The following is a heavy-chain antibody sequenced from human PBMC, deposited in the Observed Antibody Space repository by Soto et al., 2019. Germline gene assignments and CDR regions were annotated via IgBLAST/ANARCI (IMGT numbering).Heavy chain of an antibody. Sequence: GGSLRLSCAASGFTFSSYWMHWVRQAPGKGLVWVSRINSDGSSTSYADSVKGRFTISRDNSKNTLYLQMNSLKTEDTAVYYCTTLLLWFGPDSYDIWGQGTMVTVSS. CDR2: INSDGSST. V-gene: IGHV3-74*01. CDR3: TTLLLWFGPDSYDI. CDR1: GFTFSSYW. D-gene: IGHD3-10*01. J-gene: IGHJ3*02.